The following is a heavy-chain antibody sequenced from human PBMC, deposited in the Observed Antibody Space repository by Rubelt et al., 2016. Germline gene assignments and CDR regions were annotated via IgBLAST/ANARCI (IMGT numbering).Heavy chain of an antibody. V-gene: IGHV4-39*07. J-gene: IGHJ4*02. CDR2: IYYSGST. CDR1: GGSISSSSYY. D-gene: IGHD2-21*02. CDR3: ARDALAYCGGDCYPSFDY. Sequence: QLQLQESGPGLVKPSETLSLTCTVSGGSISSSSYYWGWIRQPPGKGLEWIGSIYYSGSTYYNPSLKSRVTMSVDTSQNQFSLKLSSVTAADTAVYYCARDALAYCGGDCYPSFDYWGQGTLVTVSS.